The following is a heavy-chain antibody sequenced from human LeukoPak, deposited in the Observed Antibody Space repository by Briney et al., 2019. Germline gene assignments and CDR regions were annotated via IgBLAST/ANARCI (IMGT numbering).Heavy chain of an antibody. CDR3: AHIVGATYVFSGYFDY. CDR1: GFTFSSYA. Sequence: GGSLRLSCAASGFTFSSYAMHRVRQAPGKGLEWVAVISYDGSNKYYADSVKGRFTISRDNSKNTLYLQMNSLRAEDTAVYYCAHIVGATYVFSGYFDYWGQGTLVTVSS. CDR2: ISYDGSNK. D-gene: IGHD1-26*01. J-gene: IGHJ4*02. V-gene: IGHV3-30-3*01.